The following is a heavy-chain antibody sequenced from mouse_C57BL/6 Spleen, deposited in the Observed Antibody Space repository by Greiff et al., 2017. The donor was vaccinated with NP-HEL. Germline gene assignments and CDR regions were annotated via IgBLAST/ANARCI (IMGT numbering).Heavy chain of an antibody. D-gene: IGHD1-1*01. CDR1: GYTFTNYW. J-gene: IGHJ3*01. Sequence: VQLQQSGAELVRPGTSVKMSCKASGYTFTNYWIGWAKQRPGHGLEWIGDIYPGGGYTNYNEKFKGKATLTADKSSSTAYMQFSSLTSEDSPIYYCARGDYGSSYGAYWGQGTLVTVSA. V-gene: IGHV1-63*01. CDR2: IYPGGGYT. CDR3: ARGDYGSSYGAY.